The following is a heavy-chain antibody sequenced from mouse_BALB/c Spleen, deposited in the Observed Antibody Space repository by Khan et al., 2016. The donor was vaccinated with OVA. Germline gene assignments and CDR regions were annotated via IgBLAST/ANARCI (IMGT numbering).Heavy chain of an antibody. Sequence: EVELVESGGGIVQPGGSLKLSCAASRFTISSYGMPSVRQTPDKRLELVATIDSNGGSTDYPDSVKRRSTISRDNAKNALYLQMRSLKAEDTAMYYYARSDIWGQGTTLTVSS. D-gene: IGHD1-3*01. CDR3: ARSDI. CDR1: RFTISSYG. V-gene: IGHV5-6-3*01. J-gene: IGHJ2*01. CDR2: IDSNGGST.